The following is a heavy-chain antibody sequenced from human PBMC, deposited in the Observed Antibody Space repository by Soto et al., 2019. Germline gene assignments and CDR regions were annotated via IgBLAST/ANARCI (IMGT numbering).Heavy chain of an antibody. CDR3: ASAQVPYSGRYRNWFDP. CDR1: GYTFTSYG. V-gene: IGHV1-18*01. Sequence: ASVKVSCKASGYTFTSYGISWLRQAPGQGLEWMGWISAYNGNTNYAQKLQGRVTMTTDTSTSTAYMELRSLRSDDTAVYYCASAQVPYSGRYRNWFDPWGQGTLVTVSS. CDR2: ISAYNGNT. J-gene: IGHJ5*02. D-gene: IGHD1-26*01.